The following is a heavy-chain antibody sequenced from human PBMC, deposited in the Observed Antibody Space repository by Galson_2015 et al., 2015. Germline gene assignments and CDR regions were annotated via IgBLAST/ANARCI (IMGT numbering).Heavy chain of an antibody. J-gene: IGHJ5*02. Sequence: SVKVSCKASAGTFISYAISWGRQPPGQGVEWRGGYIPLFGTANYAQKFQGRVTITADESTSTAYMELSSLRSEDTAVYYCARERSGVKLAPSGYNWFDPWGQGTLVTVSS. D-gene: IGHD6-6*01. CDR3: ARERSGVKLAPSGYNWFDP. V-gene: IGHV1-69*13. CDR1: AGTFISYA. CDR2: YIPLFGTA.